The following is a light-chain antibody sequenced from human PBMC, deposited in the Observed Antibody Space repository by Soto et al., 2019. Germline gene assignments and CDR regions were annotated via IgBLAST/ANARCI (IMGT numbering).Light chain of an antibody. J-gene: IGKJ4*01. CDR3: QQYNNWPLT. CDR1: QSVSSN. CDR2: GAS. Sequence: EIVMTQSPATLSVSPGERATLSCRASQSVSSNLAWYQQRPGQAPRLLIYGASTRATGIPAGFSGSGSGTEFTLTISSLQSEDFAAYYCQQYNNWPLTFGGGTKVEIK. V-gene: IGKV3-15*01.